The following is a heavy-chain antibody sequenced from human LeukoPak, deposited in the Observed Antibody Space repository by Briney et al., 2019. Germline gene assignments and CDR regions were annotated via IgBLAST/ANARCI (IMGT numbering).Heavy chain of an antibody. CDR2: IAYDGSNQ. CDR1: GFIFDTYG. J-gene: IGHJ6*02. V-gene: IGHV3-30*18. CDR3: AKEKAIGTINYGLGV. D-gene: IGHD1-1*01. Sequence: GGSLRLSCAASGFIFDTYGMLWVRQAPGKGLEWVAVIAYDGSNQYHADSVKGRFTISRDNSKNTLYLQMNSLRGEDTAVYYCAKEKAIGTINYGLGVWGQGTTVTVSS.